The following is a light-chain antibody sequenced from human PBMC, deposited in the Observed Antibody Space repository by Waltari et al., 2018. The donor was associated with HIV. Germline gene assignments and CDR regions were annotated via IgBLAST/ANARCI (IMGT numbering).Light chain of an antibody. CDR1: QTVTNK. J-gene: IGKJ3*01. CDR3: QQSYSSPLT. V-gene: IGKV1-39*01. CDR2: DAS. Sequence: DIQMTQSPSPLSASVGDSVSITCRASQTVTNKVNWYQQKPGKAPQVLIYDASTLQSGLPSRFRGGGSGTDFTLTITSLQPDDFATYFCQQSYSSPLTFGPGTKVDIK.